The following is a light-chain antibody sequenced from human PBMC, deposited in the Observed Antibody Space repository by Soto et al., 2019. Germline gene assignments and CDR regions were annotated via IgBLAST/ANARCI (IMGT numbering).Light chain of an antibody. J-gene: IGKJ2*01. CDR3: QQYNTWPPYT. CDR1: QSITSH. CDR2: DAS. V-gene: IGKV3-15*01. Sequence: EIVMTQSPATLSVSPGERATLSCRASQSITSHLAWYQQKPGQTPRLLIYDASTRATGIPARFSASGSGTEFTLTISSVLSEDFAVYYCQQYNTWPPYTFGQGTELDIK.